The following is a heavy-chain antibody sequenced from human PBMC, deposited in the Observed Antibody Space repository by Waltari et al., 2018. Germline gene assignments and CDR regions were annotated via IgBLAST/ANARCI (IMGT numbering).Heavy chain of an antibody. CDR1: GFTFSSYE. D-gene: IGHD6-13*01. CDR2: MSSSGSTI. V-gene: IGHV3-48*03. CDR3: ARVRRNPSSWYYYFDY. J-gene: IGHJ4*02. Sequence: EVQLVESGGGLVQPGGSLRLSCAASGFTFSSYEMNWVRQAPGKGLGWVSYMSSSGSTIYYADSGKGRFTISRDNAKNSLYLQMNSLRAEDTAVYYCARVRRNPSSWYYYFDYWGQGTLVTVSS.